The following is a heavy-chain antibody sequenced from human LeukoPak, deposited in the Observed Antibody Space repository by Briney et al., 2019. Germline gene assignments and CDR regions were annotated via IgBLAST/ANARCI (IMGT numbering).Heavy chain of an antibody. J-gene: IGHJ3*02. CDR2: IYHSGTT. Sequence: SETLSLTCSLSGGSTSTRSYYCGWVRQPPGKWLEWHGSIYHSGTTYYNPSLKSRVTTSVDTSKNQFSLNLRSVTAADTAVYYCASHQYYDLPGGAFDIWGLGTMVTVSS. V-gene: IGHV4-39*01. CDR3: ASHQYYDLPGGAFDI. D-gene: IGHD3-3*01. CDR1: GGSTSTRSYY.